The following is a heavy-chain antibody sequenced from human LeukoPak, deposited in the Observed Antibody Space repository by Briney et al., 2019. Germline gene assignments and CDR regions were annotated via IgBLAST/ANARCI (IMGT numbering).Heavy chain of an antibody. Sequence: PGGSLRLSCAASGFTFSTYAMNWVRQAPGKGLEWVAVISYDGRQNYYADSVKGRFTISRDNSKNTLYLQMNSLRAEDTAVYYCATGVQVVRKSVATNYWGQGTLVTVSS. CDR1: GFTFSTYA. CDR2: ISYDGRQN. CDR3: ATGVQVVRKSVATNY. J-gene: IGHJ4*02. D-gene: IGHD5-12*01. V-gene: IGHV3-30*04.